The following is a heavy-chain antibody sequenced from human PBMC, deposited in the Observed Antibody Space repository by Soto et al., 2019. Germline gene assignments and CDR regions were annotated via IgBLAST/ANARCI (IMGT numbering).Heavy chain of an antibody. Sequence: QVQLVESGGGVVQPGRSLRLSCAASGFTFSSYAMHWVRQAPGKGLEWVAVISYDGKNKYYADSLKGRFTISRDNSKNTLYLQMNSLRAEDTAVYYCARDSDGHTVAIDYWGQGTLVTVSS. CDR1: GFTFSSYA. J-gene: IGHJ4*02. CDR2: ISYDGKNK. D-gene: IGHD6-19*01. V-gene: IGHV3-30*04. CDR3: ARDSDGHTVAIDY.